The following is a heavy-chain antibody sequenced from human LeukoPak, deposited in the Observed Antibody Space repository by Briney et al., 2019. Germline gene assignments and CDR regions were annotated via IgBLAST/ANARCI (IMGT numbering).Heavy chain of an antibody. CDR1: GFTFRDHY. CDR3: ARKRMDYDAFDI. V-gene: IGHV3-11*01. CDR2: ISSGGSTV. D-gene: IGHD3/OR15-3a*01. J-gene: IGHJ3*02. Sequence: GRSLRLYCAASGFTFRDHYMSWIRQAPGKGLEWVSNISSGGSTVYYADSVKGRFTNSRDNAKNSLSLQMNSLRAEDTAVYYCARKRMDYDAFDIWGQGTMVTVSS.